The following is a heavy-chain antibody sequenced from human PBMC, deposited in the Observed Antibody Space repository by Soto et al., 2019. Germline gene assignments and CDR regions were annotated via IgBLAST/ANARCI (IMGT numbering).Heavy chain of an antibody. CDR3: ARMPIESTSGRKEYYPVDI. V-gene: IGHV4-59*01. J-gene: IGHJ6*02. D-gene: IGHD6-19*01. Sequence: SETLSLTCTVSGGSISSYYWSWIRQPPGKGLEWIGYIYYSGSTNYNPSLKSRVTISKDTSGSQVVLTMANMDPVDTATYYCARMPIESTSGRKEYYPVDIWGQGTTVTVSS. CDR2: IYYSGST. CDR1: GGSISSYY.